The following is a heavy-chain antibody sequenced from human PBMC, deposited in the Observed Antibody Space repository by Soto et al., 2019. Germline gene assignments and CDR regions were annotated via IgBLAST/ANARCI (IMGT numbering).Heavy chain of an antibody. V-gene: IGHV5-51*01. CDR2: IYPGDSDT. J-gene: IGHJ4*02. CDR3: ARGVMDRGVISKFDY. CDR1: GYSFTSYW. D-gene: IGHD3-10*01. Sequence: GESLKISCKGSGYSFTSYWIGWVRQMPGKGLEWMGIIYPGDSDTRYSPSFQGQVTISAEKSISTAYLQWSSLKASDTAMYYCARGVMDRGVISKFDYWGQGTLVTVSS.